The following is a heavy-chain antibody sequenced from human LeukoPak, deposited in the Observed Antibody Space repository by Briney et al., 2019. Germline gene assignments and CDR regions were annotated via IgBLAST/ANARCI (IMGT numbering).Heavy chain of an antibody. CDR3: ARDGTSTDDY. Sequence: ASVKVSCKTSGYXFSNFGMNWVRQAPGPGLEWMGWISGNNDNPNYGQKFQGRFTVTTDSSTSTAYMELRNLRFDDTAVYYCARDGTSTDDYWGQGTLVTVSS. D-gene: IGHD2-2*01. CDR2: ISGNNDNP. V-gene: IGHV1-18*01. J-gene: IGHJ4*02. CDR1: GYXFSNFG.